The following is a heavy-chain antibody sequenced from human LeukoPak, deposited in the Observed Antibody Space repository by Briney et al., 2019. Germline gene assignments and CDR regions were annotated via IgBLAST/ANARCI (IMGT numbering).Heavy chain of an antibody. CDR1: GYTLTELS. CDR2: FDPEDGET. J-gene: IGHJ6*03. Sequence: GASVKVSCKVSGYTLTELSMHWVRQAPGKGLEWMGGFDPEDGETIYAQKFQGRVTMTEDTSTDTAYMKLSRLRSDDTAVYYCARRYYYYYYMDVWGKGTTVTVSS. CDR3: ARRYYYYYYMDV. V-gene: IGHV1-24*01.